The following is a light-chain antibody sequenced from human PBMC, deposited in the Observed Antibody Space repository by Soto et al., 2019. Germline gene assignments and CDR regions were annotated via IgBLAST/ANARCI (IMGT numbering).Light chain of an antibody. Sequence: DIQMTQSPSSLSASVGDRVTITSRASQSISSYLNWYQQKPGKAPKLLIYAASSLQSGVPSRFSGSGSGTDFTLTISSLQPEDFATYYCQQSYSTARTVGQGTKLEIK. J-gene: IGKJ2*01. CDR2: AAS. CDR1: QSISSY. V-gene: IGKV1-39*01. CDR3: QQSYSTART.